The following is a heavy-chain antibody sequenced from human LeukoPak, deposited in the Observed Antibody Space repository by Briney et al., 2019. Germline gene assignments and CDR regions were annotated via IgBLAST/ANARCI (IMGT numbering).Heavy chain of an antibody. V-gene: IGHV3-9*01. CDR2: ISWNSGSI. CDR3: AKDIGSSGYYYFDY. D-gene: IGHD3-22*01. J-gene: IGHJ4*02. CDR1: GFTFDDYA. Sequence: PGGSLRLSCAASGFTFDDYAMHWVRQAPGKGLEWVSGISWNSGSIGYADSVKGRFTISRDNAKNSLYLQMNSLRAEDTALYYCAKDIGSSGYYYFDYWGQGTLVTASS.